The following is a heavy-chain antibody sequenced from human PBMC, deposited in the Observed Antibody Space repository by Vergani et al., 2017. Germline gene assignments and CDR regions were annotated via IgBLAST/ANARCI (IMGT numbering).Heavy chain of an antibody. V-gene: IGHV1-69-2*01. CDR3: ATPQTVTTGGMEV. J-gene: IGHJ6*02. D-gene: IGHD4-17*01. Sequence: EVQLVQSGAEVKKPGATMKISCTVSGYTFTDHYMHWVKQAPGKGLEWMGVVDPEDGETIYAEKFKGRVTIAADTSTDTSHLELSSLRSEDTAVYYCATPQTVTTGGMEVWGQGTTVIVSS. CDR1: GYTFTDHY. CDR2: VDPEDGET.